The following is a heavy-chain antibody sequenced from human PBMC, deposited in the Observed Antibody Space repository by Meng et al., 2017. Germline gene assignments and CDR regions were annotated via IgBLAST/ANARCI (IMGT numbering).Heavy chain of an antibody. CDR2: INAGNGNT. Sequence: GESLKISCAASGFTFTSYAMHWVRQAPGQRLEWMGWINAGNGNTKYSQKFQGRVTITRDTSASTAYMELSSLRSEDTAVYDCAGDSRDDGYWGQGTLVTVSS. J-gene: IGHJ4*02. V-gene: IGHV1-3*01. D-gene: IGHD1-1*01. CDR1: GFTFTSYA. CDR3: AGDSRDDGY.